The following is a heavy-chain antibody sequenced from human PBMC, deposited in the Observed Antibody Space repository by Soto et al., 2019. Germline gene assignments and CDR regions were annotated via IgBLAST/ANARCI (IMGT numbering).Heavy chain of an antibody. J-gene: IGHJ6*02. CDR2: IRAYNGNT. CDR1: GYTFTTYG. D-gene: IGHD2-21*01. V-gene: IGHV1-18*01. CDR3: ARELLSVADYYGMDV. Sequence: QVQLVQSGAEVKKPGASVTVSCKASGYTFTTYGISWVRQAPGQGLEWMGWIRAYNGNTNYAQKFQGRVTMTTDTPTSTAYMELRSLRSDDTAVYYCARELLSVADYYGMDVWGQGTTVTVSS.